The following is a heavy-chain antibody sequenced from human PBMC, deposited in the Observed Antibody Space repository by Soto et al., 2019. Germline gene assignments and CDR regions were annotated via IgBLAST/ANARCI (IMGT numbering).Heavy chain of an antibody. J-gene: IGHJ3*02. CDR3: TRDPLIAVAAYDAFDI. CDR1: RFTFSSYG. V-gene: IGHV3-33*01. D-gene: IGHD6-19*01. CDR2: IWYDGSNK. Sequence: QVQLVESGGGVVQRGGSLRLSCAASRFTFSSYGMHWVRQAPGKGLEWVAVIWYDGSNKYYADSVKGRYTISRDDSKNTVYLQMNSLGAEDTAVYYCTRDPLIAVAAYDAFDIWGQGTSVTVSS.